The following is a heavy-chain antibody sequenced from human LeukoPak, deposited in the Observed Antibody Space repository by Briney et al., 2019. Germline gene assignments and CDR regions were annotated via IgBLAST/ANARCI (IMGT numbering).Heavy chain of an antibody. D-gene: IGHD3-22*01. Sequence: PSETLSLTCTVSGGSISSYYWSWIRQPPGKGLERIGYIYYSGSTNYNPSLKSRVTISVDTSKNQFSLKLSSVTAADTAVYYCARDLYYDSSGYYYNWFDPWGQGTLVTVSS. J-gene: IGHJ5*02. CDR1: GGSISSYY. V-gene: IGHV4-59*01. CDR2: IYYSGST. CDR3: ARDLYYDSSGYYYNWFDP.